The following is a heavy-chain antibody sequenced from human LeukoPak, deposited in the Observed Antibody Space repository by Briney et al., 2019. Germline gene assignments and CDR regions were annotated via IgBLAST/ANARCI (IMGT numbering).Heavy chain of an antibody. J-gene: IGHJ4*02. CDR3: ARATYDSSGYYFPPPRYFDY. CDR2: ISSSGSTI. Sequence: PGGSLRLSCAASGFTFSSYEMNWVRQAPGKGLEWVSYISSSGSTIYYADSVKGRFTISRDNAKNSLYLQMNSLRAEDTAVYYCARATYDSSGYYFPPPRYFDYWGLGTLVTVSS. CDR1: GFTFSSYE. V-gene: IGHV3-48*03. D-gene: IGHD3-22*01.